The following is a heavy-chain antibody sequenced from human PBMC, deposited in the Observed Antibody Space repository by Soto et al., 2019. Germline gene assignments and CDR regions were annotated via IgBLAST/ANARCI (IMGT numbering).Heavy chain of an antibody. CDR1: GFTFSSYA. D-gene: IGHD3-22*01. J-gene: IGHJ4*02. CDR3: ASSLRYDSSGPRD. Sequence: QVQLVESGGGVVQPGRSLRLSCAASGFTFSSYAMHWVRQAPGKGLEWVAVISYDGSNKYYADSVKGRFTISRDNSKNTLYLQMNSLRAEDTAVYYCASSLRYDSSGPRDWGQGTLVTVSS. V-gene: IGHV3-30-3*01. CDR2: ISYDGSNK.